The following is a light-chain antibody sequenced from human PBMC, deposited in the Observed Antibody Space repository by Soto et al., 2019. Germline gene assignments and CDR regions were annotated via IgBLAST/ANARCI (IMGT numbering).Light chain of an antibody. J-gene: IGKJ4*01. Sequence: EIGMTQSPATLSVSPGERATLSCRASQSVSTNLAWYQQRPGQAPRLIISGAYTRATGIPARFSGSGSGTDFTLTISRLEPEDFAVFYCQQYGSSPLPFGGGTKVDIK. CDR3: QQYGSSPLP. CDR2: GAY. CDR1: QSVSTN. V-gene: IGKV3-15*01.